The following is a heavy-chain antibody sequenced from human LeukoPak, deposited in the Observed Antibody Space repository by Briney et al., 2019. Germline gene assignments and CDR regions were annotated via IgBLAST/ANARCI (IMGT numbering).Heavy chain of an antibody. CDR3: ASTYCSGGSCYWALEY. J-gene: IGHJ4*02. Sequence: SETLSLTCTVSGGSISSYYWSWIRQPPGKGLEWIGYIYYSGSTNYNPSLKSRVTISVDTSKNQFSLKLSSVTAADTAVYYCASTYCSGGSCYWALEYWGQGTLVTDSS. D-gene: IGHD2-15*01. CDR1: GGSISSYY. CDR2: IYYSGST. V-gene: IGHV4-59*08.